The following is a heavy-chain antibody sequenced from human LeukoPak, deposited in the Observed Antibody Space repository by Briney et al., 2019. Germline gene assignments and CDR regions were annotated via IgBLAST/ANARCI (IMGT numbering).Heavy chain of an antibody. CDR2: LYPGDSDT. J-gene: IGHJ4*02. CDR1: GYSFNNNW. Sequence: GESLNISCKGSGYSFNNNWIVWVRQTPGEGMEWMGSLYPGDSDTRSSPSLPDHVTISVLKSLSTTYLQWSSLKASDSAMYYCARRSSGTYPGDYFDYWGQGALVTVSS. D-gene: IGHD1-26*01. V-gene: IGHV5-51*01. CDR3: ARRSSGTYPGDYFDY.